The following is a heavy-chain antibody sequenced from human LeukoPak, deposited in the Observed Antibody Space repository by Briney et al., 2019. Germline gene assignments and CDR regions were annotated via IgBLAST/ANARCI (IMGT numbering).Heavy chain of an antibody. J-gene: IGHJ4*02. V-gene: IGHV3-20*04. CDR2: INWSGGST. D-gene: IGHD2-2*01. CDR3: ARAPITSPFYFDC. CDR1: GFAFGEHS. Sequence: PGGSLRLSCTASGFAFGEHSMSWVRQVPGKGLEWVSGINWSGGSTGYSDPVRGRFTISRDNAKNSLYLQMDSLRAEDTALYYCARAPITSPFYFDCWGQGTLVTVSS.